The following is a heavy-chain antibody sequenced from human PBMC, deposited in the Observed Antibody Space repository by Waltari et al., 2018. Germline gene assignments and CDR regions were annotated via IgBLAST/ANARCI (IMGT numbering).Heavy chain of an antibody. CDR2: SSGSGDNT. CDR3: VKAVGDRQWYWYFDL. V-gene: IGHV3-23*01. Sequence: QLLESGGDLVQPGGSLRLSCAASEFTFNSYAMSWVRQAPGKGLGGVSGSSGSGDNTYYADSVKGRFTTARDNSKKTLYLFMNSLRDEDTAVYFCVKAVGDRQWYWYFDLWGRGTLVTVSS. D-gene: IGHD2-21*02. J-gene: IGHJ2*01. CDR1: EFTFNSYA.